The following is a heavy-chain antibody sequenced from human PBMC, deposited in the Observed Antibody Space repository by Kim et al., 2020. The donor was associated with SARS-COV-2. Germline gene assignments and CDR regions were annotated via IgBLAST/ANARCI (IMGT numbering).Heavy chain of an antibody. CDR3: VRDRKGGAFDI. V-gene: IGHV3-48*02. CDR2: ITKSSTTI. J-gene: IGHJ3*02. Sequence: GGSLRLSCATSGFTFSAYDMNWVRQAPGKGLEWLSFITKSSTTIYFADSVEGRFTISRDNAKNSLFLQMNSLRDEDTALYYCVRDRKGGAFDIWGQGPM. CDR1: GFTFSAYD. D-gene: IGHD3-16*01.